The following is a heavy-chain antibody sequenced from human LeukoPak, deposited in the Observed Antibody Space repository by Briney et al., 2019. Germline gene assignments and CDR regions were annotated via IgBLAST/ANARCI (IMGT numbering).Heavy chain of an antibody. CDR1: GFTLSSYS. Sequence: GGSLRLSCAASGFTLSSYSMNWVRQAPGKGLEWVSSISSSSSYIYYADSVKGRFTISRDNAKNSLYLQMNSLRAEDTAVYYCARDLCSGGSCYSGGYGYWGQGTLVTVSS. D-gene: IGHD2-15*01. J-gene: IGHJ4*02. CDR3: ARDLCSGGSCYSGGYGY. CDR2: ISSSSSYI. V-gene: IGHV3-21*01.